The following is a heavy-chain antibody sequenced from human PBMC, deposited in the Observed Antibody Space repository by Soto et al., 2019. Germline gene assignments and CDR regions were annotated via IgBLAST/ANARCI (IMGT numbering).Heavy chain of an antibody. CDR3: ARRTPTSMVRGAFDY. D-gene: IGHD3-10*01. V-gene: IGHV4-30-4*01. Sequence: PSETLSLTCTVSGGSISSGDYYWSWIRQPPGKGLEWIGYIYYSGSTYYNPSLKSRVTISVDTSKNQFSLKLSSVTAADTAVYYCARRTPTSMVRGAFDYWGQGTLVTVSS. CDR1: GGSISSGDYY. J-gene: IGHJ4*02. CDR2: IYYSGST.